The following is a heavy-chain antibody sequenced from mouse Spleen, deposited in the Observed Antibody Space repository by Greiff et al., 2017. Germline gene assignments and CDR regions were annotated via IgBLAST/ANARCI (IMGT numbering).Heavy chain of an antibody. D-gene: IGHD1-1*01. CDR2: IYPGDGDI. CDR1: GYTFSGYW. V-gene: IGHV1-80*01. Sequence: QVQLQQSGAELVKPGASVKISCKASGYTFSGYWINWVKQRPGKGLEWIGQIYPGDGDINHNGKFKGKATLTTDKSSSTAYMQLSSLTSEDSAVYFCARWDYYDGSYGYFDVWGAGTTVTVSS. CDR3: ARWDYYDGSYGYFDV. J-gene: IGHJ1*01.